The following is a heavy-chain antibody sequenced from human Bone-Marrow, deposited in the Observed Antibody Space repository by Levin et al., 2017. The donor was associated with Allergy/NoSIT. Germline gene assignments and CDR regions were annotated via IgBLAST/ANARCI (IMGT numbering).Heavy chain of an antibody. V-gene: IGHV3-11*01. CDR1: GFTFSDYY. Sequence: GGSLRLSCAASGFTFSDYYMSWIRQAPGKGLEWVSYISTSSHTIYYADSVKGRFTISRDNAKNSLFLQMNSLRGEDTAVYYCAKDSYFINSDYFENWGQGVLVTVSA. CDR3: AKDSYFINSDYFEN. D-gene: IGHD3-9*01. J-gene: IGHJ4*02. CDR2: ISTSSHTI.